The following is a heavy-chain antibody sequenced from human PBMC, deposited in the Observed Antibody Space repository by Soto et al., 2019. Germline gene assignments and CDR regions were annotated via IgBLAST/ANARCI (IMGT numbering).Heavy chain of an antibody. CDR3: TSEDVATGLV. CDR2: ISAYNGNT. CDR1: GYTFTSYG. J-gene: IGHJ4*02. D-gene: IGHD5-12*01. V-gene: IGHV1-18*01. Sequence: GGSVKVSCKASGYTFTSYGISWVRQAPGQGLEWMGWISAYNGNTNYAQKLQGRVTMTTDTSTSTAYMELSSLIFEDTAMYYCTSEDVATGLVWGPGSLVTVSS.